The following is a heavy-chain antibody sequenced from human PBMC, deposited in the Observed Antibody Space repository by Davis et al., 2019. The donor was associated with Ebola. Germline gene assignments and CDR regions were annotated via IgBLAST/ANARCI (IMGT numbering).Heavy chain of an antibody. Sequence: GGSLRLSCAASGFTFSSYWMSWVRQAPGKGLEWVANINQDGSEKYYVDSVKGRFTISRDNAKNSLYLQMNSLRAEDTAVHYCARDLGRLLIRFLEWSYYFDYWGQGTLVTVSS. D-gene: IGHD3-3*01. CDR3: ARDLGRLLIRFLEWSYYFDY. J-gene: IGHJ4*02. CDR2: INQDGSEK. V-gene: IGHV3-7*03. CDR1: GFTFSSYW.